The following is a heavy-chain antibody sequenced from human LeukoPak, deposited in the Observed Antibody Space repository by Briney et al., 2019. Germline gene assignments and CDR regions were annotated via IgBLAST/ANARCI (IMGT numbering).Heavy chain of an antibody. Sequence: GGSLRLSCAASGLTFSSYAMSWVRQAPGKGLEWVSAISGSGGSTYYADSVKGRFTISRDNSKNTLCLQMNSLRAEDTAVYYCAKAPRSSTSCYSDYWGQGTLVTVSS. V-gene: IGHV3-23*01. CDR2: ISGSGGST. D-gene: IGHD2-2*01. J-gene: IGHJ4*02. CDR3: AKAPRSSTSCYSDY. CDR1: GLTFSSYA.